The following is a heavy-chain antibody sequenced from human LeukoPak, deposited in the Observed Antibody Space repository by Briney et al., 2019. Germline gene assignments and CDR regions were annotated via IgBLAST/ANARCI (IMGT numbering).Heavy chain of an antibody. CDR3: ARSIVVAGYVSDYYYYGMDV. V-gene: IGHV4-30-4*01. CDR1: GGSISSGDYY. CDR2: IYYSGST. D-gene: IGHD6-19*01. Sequence: SQTLSLTCTVSGGSISSGDYYWSWIRQPPGKGLEWIGYIYYSGSTYYNPSLKTRVTISVDTSKKKFSLRLSSVTAADTAVYYCARSIVVAGYVSDYYYYGMDVWGQGTTVTVSS. J-gene: IGHJ6*02.